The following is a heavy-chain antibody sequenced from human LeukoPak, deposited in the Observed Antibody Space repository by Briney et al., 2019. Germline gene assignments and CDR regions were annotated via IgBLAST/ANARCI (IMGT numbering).Heavy chain of an antibody. CDR1: GYSFTSYD. J-gene: IGHJ4*02. Sequence: ASVKVSCKASGYSFTSYDINWVRQAPGQGLEWMGRIIPILGIANYAQKFQGRVTITADKSTSTAYMELSSLRSEDTAVYYCARDPEGVVPAATDYWGQGTLVTVSS. CDR2: IIPILGIA. V-gene: IGHV1-69*04. D-gene: IGHD2-2*01. CDR3: ARDPEGVVPAATDY.